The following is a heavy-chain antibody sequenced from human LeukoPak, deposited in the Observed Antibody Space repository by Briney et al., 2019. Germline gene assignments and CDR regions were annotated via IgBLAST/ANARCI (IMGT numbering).Heavy chain of an antibody. J-gene: IGHJ4*02. CDR3: AKDVEWELRHYFDY. V-gene: IGHV3-9*01. CDR1: GFTLDNYA. Sequence: QSGGSLRLSCAASGFTLDNYAMHWVRQAPGKGLEWVSGISWNSGSIGYADSVKGRFTISRDNANNSLYLLMNSLRAEDTALYYCAKDVEWELRHYFDYWGQGTLVTVSS. D-gene: IGHD1-26*01. CDR2: ISWNSGSI.